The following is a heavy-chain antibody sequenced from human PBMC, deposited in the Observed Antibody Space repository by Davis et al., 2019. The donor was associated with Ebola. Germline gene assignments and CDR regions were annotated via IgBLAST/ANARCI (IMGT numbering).Heavy chain of an antibody. V-gene: IGHV3-23*01. CDR1: ISSFSSYA. Sequence: PGGSLRLSCAASISSFSSYAISWVRQAPGKGLEWVSAVSGSGENTYYAGSVKGRFTISRDNSKNTLYMQMNSLRVEDTAVYYCAKVNGAWGSTSSRNGMDVWGQGTTVTVSS. CDR2: VSGSGENT. D-gene: IGHD6-6*01. J-gene: IGHJ6*02. CDR3: AKVNGAWGSTSSRNGMDV.